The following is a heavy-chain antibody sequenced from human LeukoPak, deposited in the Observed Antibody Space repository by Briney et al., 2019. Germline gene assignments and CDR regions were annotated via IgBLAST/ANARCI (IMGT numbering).Heavy chain of an antibody. V-gene: IGHV1-18*04. D-gene: IGHD6-13*01. J-gene: IGHJ5*02. CDR1: GYTFTDYY. CDR2: ISAYNGNT. CDR3: ARDGGIAAAGKRYWFDP. Sequence: HRASVKVSCKASGYTFTDYYVHWVRQAPGQGLEWMGWISAYNGNTNYAQKLQGRVTMTTDTSTSTAYMELRSLRSDDTAVYYCARDGGIAAAGKRYWFDPWGQGTLVTVSS.